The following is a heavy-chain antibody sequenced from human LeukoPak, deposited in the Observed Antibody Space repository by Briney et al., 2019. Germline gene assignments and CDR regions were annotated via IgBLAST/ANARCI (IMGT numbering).Heavy chain of an antibody. J-gene: IGHJ4*02. CDR2: TYYRSKWYN. V-gene: IGHV6-1*01. CDR3: ARGSPSSGWSHYFDY. CDR1: GDSVSSNSAA. Sequence: SQTLSLTCAISGDSVSSNSAAWNWIRQSPSRGLEWLGRTYYRSKWYNDYAVSVKSRITINPDTSKNQLSLQLNSVTPEDTAVYYCARGSPSSGWSHYFDYWGQGTLVTVSS. D-gene: IGHD6-19*01.